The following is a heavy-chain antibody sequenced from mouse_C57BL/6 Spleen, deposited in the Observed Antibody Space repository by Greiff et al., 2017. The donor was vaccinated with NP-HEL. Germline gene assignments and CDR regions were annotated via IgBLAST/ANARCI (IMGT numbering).Heavy chain of an antibody. V-gene: IGHV5-4*03. D-gene: IGHD1-1*01. CDR3: ARAPLYYGSSRWYFDV. CDR2: ISDGGSYT. J-gene: IGHJ1*03. Sequence: EVKLMESGGGLVKPGGSLKLSCAASGFTFSSYAMSWVRQTPEKRLEWVATISDGGSYTYYPDNVKGRFTISRDNAKNNLYLQMSHLKSEDTAMYYCARAPLYYGSSRWYFDVWGTGTTVTVSS. CDR1: GFTFSSYA.